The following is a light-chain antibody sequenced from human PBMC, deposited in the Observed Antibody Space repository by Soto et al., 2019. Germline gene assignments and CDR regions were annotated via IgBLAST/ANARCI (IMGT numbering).Light chain of an antibody. CDR3: QQTYITPFT. J-gene: IGKJ5*01. CDR1: QSISSY. Sequence: DIQMTQSPSSLSASVGDRVTITCRASQSISSYLNWYQHKPGKAPKLLIYAASSLQTGVPSRFSGSRSGTDFALTISRLQPEDFATYFCQQTYITPFTFGQGTRLEIK. V-gene: IGKV1-39*01. CDR2: AAS.